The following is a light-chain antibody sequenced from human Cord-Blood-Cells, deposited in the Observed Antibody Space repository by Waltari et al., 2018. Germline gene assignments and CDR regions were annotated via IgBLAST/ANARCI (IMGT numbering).Light chain of an antibody. V-gene: IGKV1-39*01. CDR3: QQSYSTLG. CDR2: AAS. Sequence: DIQMNQSPYSLSASVGDRVTINCRASQSISSYLNWYQQKPGKAPKLLIYAASSLQSGVPSRFSGSVSGTDFTLTIIRLQPEDFATYYCQQSYSTLGFGQETKLEIK. CDR1: QSISSY. J-gene: IGKJ2*03.